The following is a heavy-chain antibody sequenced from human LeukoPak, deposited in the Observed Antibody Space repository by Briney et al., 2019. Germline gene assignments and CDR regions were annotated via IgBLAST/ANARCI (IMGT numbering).Heavy chain of an antibody. Sequence: SETLSLTCAVYGGSFSGYYWSWIRQPPGKGLEWIGEINHSGSTNYNPSLKSRVTISVDTSKNQFSLKLSSVTAADTAVYYCAGSGDFGYYYYYYMDVWGKGTTVTISS. CDR2: INHSGST. J-gene: IGHJ6*03. V-gene: IGHV4-34*01. D-gene: IGHD4-17*01. CDR3: AGSGDFGYYYYYYMDV. CDR1: GGSFSGYY.